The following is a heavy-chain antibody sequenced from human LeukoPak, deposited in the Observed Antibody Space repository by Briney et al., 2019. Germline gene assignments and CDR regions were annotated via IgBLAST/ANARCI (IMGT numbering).Heavy chain of an antibody. CDR2: ISYDGYKK. J-gene: IGHJ4*02. Sequence: GGSLRLSCTASGFTFSSYAMHWVRQAPGKGLEWVAVISYDGYKKYYADSVEGRFTISRDNSKNTLYLQTNSLRTEDTAVYYCTREFSGKGYFDYWGQGTLVTVSS. CDR3: TREFSGKGYFDY. V-gene: IGHV3-30-3*01. CDR1: GFTFSSYA. D-gene: IGHD3-10*01.